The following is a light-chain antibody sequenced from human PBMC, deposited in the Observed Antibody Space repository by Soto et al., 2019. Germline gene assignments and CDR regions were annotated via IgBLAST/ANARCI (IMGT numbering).Light chain of an antibody. CDR1: QDITSY. J-gene: IGKJ4*01. V-gene: IGKV1-33*01. Sequence: IQRTQSPSSLSACVGDRVTMTCQATQDITSYLHWYQQKPGKAPKLLIHDASNLEAGVPSRFSGSGSGTDFTLTISSLQPEDIAIYYCQQSDNLPFTFGGGTKVDIK. CDR2: DAS. CDR3: QQSDNLPFT.